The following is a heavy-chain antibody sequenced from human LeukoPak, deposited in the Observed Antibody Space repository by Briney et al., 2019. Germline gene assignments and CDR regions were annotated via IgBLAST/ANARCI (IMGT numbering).Heavy chain of an antibody. V-gene: IGHV1-24*01. J-gene: IGHJ5*02. CDR1: GYTFTSYD. D-gene: IGHD3-16*02. CDR2: FDPEDGET. CDR3: ATRGSDYVGGSYRTPYWFDP. Sequence: ASVKVSCKASGYTFTSYDINWVRQAPGKGLEWMGGFDPEDGETIYAQKFQGRVTMTEDTSTDTAYMELSSLRSEDTAVYYCATRGSDYVGGSYRTPYWFDPGGQEPLVTVPS.